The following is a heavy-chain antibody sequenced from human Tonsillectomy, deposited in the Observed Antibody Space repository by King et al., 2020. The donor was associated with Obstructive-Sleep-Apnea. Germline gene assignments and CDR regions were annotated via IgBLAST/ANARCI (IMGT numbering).Heavy chain of an antibody. V-gene: IGHV1-18*04. Sequence: QLVQSGAEVKKPGASVKVSCKASGYTFTNYGITWVRQAPGQGLEWMGWCSVYNGNTNYAQTLKGRVTLTTDTSTTTAYMELRSLRSEDTAVYYCARESRQLVLNWGQGTLVTVSS. CDR3: ARESRQLVLN. CDR1: GYTFTNYG. J-gene: IGHJ4*02. CDR2: CSVYNGNT. D-gene: IGHD6-13*01.